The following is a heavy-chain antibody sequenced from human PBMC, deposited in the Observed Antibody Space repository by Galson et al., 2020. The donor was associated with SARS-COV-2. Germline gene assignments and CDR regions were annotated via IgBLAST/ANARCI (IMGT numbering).Heavy chain of an antibody. Sequence: GESLKISCAASGFTFGDYAMHWVRQAPGKGLEWVSLIRWDGRSSYSADSVKGRFTISRDNSKNSLYLQMSSLRVEDTALYFCAKDPSWGVGAAAAPSFDSWGQGTLVTVS. V-gene: IGHV3-43D*03. D-gene: IGHD1-26*01. CDR3: AKDPSWGVGAAAAPSFDS. CDR1: GFTFGDYA. J-gene: IGHJ4*02. CDR2: IRWDGRSS.